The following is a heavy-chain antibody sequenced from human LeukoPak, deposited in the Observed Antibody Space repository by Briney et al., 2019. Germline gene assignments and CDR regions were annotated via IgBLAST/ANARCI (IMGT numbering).Heavy chain of an antibody. CDR3: ASGTVLDY. J-gene: IGHJ4*02. D-gene: IGHD2-8*02. CDR1: GFNFSGNF. Sequence: PGGSLRLSCAVSGFNFSGNFMNWVRQAPGKGLEWVSVLYSGGSTYFADSVKGRFIISRDNSKNTLYLQMNSLRAEDTAVYYCASGTVLDYWGQGTLVTVSS. CDR2: LYSGGST. V-gene: IGHV3-66*01.